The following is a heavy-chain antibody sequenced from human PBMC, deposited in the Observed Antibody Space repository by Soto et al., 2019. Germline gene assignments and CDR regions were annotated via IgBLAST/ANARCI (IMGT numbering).Heavy chain of an antibody. CDR3: AKVVGAPPTVIFDY. CDR1: GFTFSSYA. CDR2: ISGSGGST. V-gene: IGHV3-23*01. D-gene: IGHD1-26*01. J-gene: IGHJ4*02. Sequence: GSLRLSCAASGFTFSSYAMSWVRHAPGKGLEWVSAISGSGGSTYYADSVKGRFTISRDNSKNTLYLQMNSLRAEDTAVYYCAKVVGAPPTVIFDYWGQGTLVTVSS.